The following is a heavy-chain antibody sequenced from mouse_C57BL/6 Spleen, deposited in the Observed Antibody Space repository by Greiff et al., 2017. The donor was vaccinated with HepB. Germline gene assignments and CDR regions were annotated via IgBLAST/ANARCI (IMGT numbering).Heavy chain of an antibody. V-gene: IGHV1-55*01. CDR1: GYTFTSYW. CDR2: IYPGSGST. Sequence: QVQLKQPGAELVKPGASVKMSCKASGYTFTSYWITWVKQRPGQGLEWIGDIYPGSGSTNYNEKFKSKATLTVDTSSSTAYMQLSSLTSEDSAVYYCAREGGGSGYGYWGQGTTLTVSS. J-gene: IGHJ2*01. D-gene: IGHD3-2*02. CDR3: AREGGGSGYGY.